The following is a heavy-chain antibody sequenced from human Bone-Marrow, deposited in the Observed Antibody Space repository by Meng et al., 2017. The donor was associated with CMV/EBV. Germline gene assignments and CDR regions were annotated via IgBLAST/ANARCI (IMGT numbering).Heavy chain of an antibody. CDR3: ASSPGDYGSYFDY. V-gene: IGHV3-30*04. D-gene: IGHD4-17*01. Sequence: GESLKISCAASGFTFSSYAMHWVRQAPGKGLEWVAVISYDGSNKYYADSVKGRFTISRDNSKNTLYLQMNSLRAEDTAVYYCASSPGDYGSYFDYWGQGTLVTVSS. J-gene: IGHJ4*02. CDR1: GFTFSSYA. CDR2: ISYDGSNK.